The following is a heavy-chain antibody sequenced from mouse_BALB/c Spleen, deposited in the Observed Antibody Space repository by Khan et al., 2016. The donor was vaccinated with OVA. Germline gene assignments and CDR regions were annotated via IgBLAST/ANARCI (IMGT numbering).Heavy chain of an antibody. V-gene: IGHV2-9*02. CDR3: ARDSGYYGSSWYFDV. J-gene: IGHJ1*01. CDR2: IWAGGST. D-gene: IGHD1-1*01. CDR1: GFSLTSYG. Sequence: VQLQESGPGLVAPSQSLSITCTVSGFSLTSYGVYWVRQPPGKGLEGRGVIWAGGSTNYNSALMSRLSISKDNSKSQVILKMSSLQPDDTAMYYCARDSGYYGSSWYFDVWGAGTTVTVSS.